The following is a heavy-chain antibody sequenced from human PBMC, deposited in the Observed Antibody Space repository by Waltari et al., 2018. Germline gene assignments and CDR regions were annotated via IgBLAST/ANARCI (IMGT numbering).Heavy chain of an antibody. V-gene: IGHV4-39*01. J-gene: IGHJ5*02. D-gene: IGHD3-3*01. CDR2: IYYSGST. CDR1: GGSISSSSYY. CDR3: ARRFWSGSNWFDP. Sequence: QLQLPESGPGLVKPSETLSLTCTVSGGSISSSSYYWGWIRPPPGKGLEWIGSIYYSGSTYYNPSLKSRVTISVDTSRNQFSLKLSSVTAADTAVYYCARRFWSGSNWFDPWGQGTLVTVSS.